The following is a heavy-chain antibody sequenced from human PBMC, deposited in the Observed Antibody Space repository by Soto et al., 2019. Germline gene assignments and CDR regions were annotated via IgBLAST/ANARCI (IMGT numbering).Heavy chain of an antibody. CDR3: AKRVGSSWYPGWFDP. CDR1: GFTFSSYA. CDR2: ISGSGGST. D-gene: IGHD6-13*01. Sequence: GGSLRLSCAASGFTFSSYAMSWVRQAPGKGLEWVSAISGSGGSTYYADSVKGRFTISRDNSKNTLYLQMNSLRAEDTAVYYCAKRVGSSWYPGWFDPWGQGTLVTVSS. J-gene: IGHJ5*02. V-gene: IGHV3-23*01.